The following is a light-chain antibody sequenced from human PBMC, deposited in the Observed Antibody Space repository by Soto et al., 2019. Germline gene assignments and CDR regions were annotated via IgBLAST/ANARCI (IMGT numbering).Light chain of an antibody. CDR3: QSHDSSLSGLPWV. J-gene: IGLJ3*02. CDR1: SSNIGAGYD. V-gene: IGLV1-40*01. Sequence: QSVLTQPPSVSGAPGQRVTISCTGSSSNIGAGYDVHWYQQLPGTAPKLLIYGNSNRPSGVPDRFSGSKSGTSASLAITGLQAEDEADYYCQSHDSSLSGLPWVFGGGTQLTVL. CDR2: GNS.